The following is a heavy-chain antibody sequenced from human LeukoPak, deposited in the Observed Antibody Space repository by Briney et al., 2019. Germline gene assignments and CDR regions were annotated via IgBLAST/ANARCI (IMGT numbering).Heavy chain of an antibody. V-gene: IGHV4-59*01. CDR2: IYYSGST. J-gene: IGHJ4*02. D-gene: IGHD5-12*01. CDR3: ARGGGYASPIGY. Sequence: SETLSLTCIVSGGSISTYYWGWIRQPPGKGLEWIGYIYYSGSTNYNPSLKSRVTISVDTSKNQFSLKLSSVAAADTAVYYCARGGGYASPIGYWGQGALVTVSS. CDR1: GGSISTYY.